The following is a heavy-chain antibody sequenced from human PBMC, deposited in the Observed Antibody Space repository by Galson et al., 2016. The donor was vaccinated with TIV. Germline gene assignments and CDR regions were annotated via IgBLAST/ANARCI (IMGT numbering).Heavy chain of an antibody. J-gene: IGHJ2*01. CDR2: MNHNSGNT. Sequence: VKVSCKRSGYTFTSYDINWVRQATGQGLEWVGWMNHNSGNTGYAEKFQGRHTMTWNSSGSTAYMELSGLKSEHADVYYCASGLGEGAADNYNYFDLWGRGTLVTVSS. D-gene: IGHD3-10*01. CDR3: ASGLGEGAADNYNYFDL. V-gene: IGHV1-8*01. CDR1: GYTFTSYD.